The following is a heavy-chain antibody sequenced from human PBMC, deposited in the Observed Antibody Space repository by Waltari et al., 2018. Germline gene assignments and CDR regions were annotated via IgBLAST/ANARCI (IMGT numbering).Heavy chain of an antibody. J-gene: IGHJ4*02. Sequence: EVHLVESGGGLVQHGGSLRLSCAASGFTFSTYWMTWVRQAPGKGLEWLANIKGDGSQKNYVDSVKGRFTISRDTANNSLYLQMNSLRAEDTAVYYCARDPHYSNFDYWGQGTLVTVSS. CDR2: IKGDGSQK. CDR3: ARDPHYSNFDY. V-gene: IGHV3-7*01. CDR1: GFTFSTYW. D-gene: IGHD4-4*01.